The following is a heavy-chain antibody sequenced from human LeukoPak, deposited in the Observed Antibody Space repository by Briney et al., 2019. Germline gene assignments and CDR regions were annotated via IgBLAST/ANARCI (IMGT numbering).Heavy chain of an antibody. J-gene: IGHJ4*02. D-gene: IGHD3-22*01. CDR3: ARESYYDSSGAHYFDY. CDR2: IYTSGST. V-gene: IGHV4-4*07. CDR1: GGSISSYY. Sequence: SETLSLTCTVSGGSISSYYWSWIRQPAGKGLEWIGRIYTSGSTNYNPSLKSRVTISVDKSTNQFSLKLSSVTAADTAVYYCARESYYDSSGAHYFDYWGQGTLVTVSS.